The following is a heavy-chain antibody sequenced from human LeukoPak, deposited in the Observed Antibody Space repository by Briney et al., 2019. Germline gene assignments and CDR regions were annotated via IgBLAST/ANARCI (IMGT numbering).Heavy chain of an antibody. CDR2: IRYDGSNK. CDR1: GFSVSRNF. J-gene: IGHJ4*02. CDR3: AKERPCSSTSCYIDY. D-gene: IGHD2-2*01. V-gene: IGHV3-30*02. Sequence: GGSLRLSCAASGFSVSRNFMTWVRQAPGKGLEWVAFIRYDGSNKYYADSVKGRFTISRDNSKNTLYLQMNSLRAEDTAVYYCAKERPCSSTSCYIDYWGQGTLVTVSS.